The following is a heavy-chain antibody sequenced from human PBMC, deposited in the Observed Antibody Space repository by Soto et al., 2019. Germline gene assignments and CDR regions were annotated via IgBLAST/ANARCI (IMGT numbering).Heavy chain of an antibody. CDR1: GGTFSSYA. CDR2: IIPIFGTA. D-gene: IGHD3-3*01. CDR3: ASHIVTIFGVVITSALCY. Sequence: QVQLVQSGAEVKKPGSSVKVSCKASGGTFSSYAISWVRQAPGQGLEWMGGIIPIFGTANYAQKFQGRVTITADXXTXTXCMELSSLRSEDTAVYYCASHIVTIFGVVITSALCYWGQGTLVTVSS. V-gene: IGHV1-69*12. J-gene: IGHJ4*02.